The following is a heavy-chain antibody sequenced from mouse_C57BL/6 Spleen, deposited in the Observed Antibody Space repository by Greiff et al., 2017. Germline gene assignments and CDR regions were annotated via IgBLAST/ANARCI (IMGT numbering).Heavy chain of an antibody. J-gene: IGHJ1*03. V-gene: IGHV1-39*01. D-gene: IGHD1-1*01. CDR2: INPNYGTT. Sequence: EVQLQQSGPELVKPGASVKISCKASGYSFTDYNMNWVKQSNGKSLEWIGVINPNYGTTSYNQKFKGKATLTVDQSSSTAYMQLNSLTSEDSTVYDCARSYYGSGYEWYFDVWGTGTTVTVSS. CDR3: ARSYYGSGYEWYFDV. CDR1: GYSFTDYN.